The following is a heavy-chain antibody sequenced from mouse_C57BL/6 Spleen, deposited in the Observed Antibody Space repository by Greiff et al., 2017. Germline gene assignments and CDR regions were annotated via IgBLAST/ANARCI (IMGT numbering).Heavy chain of an antibody. J-gene: IGHJ4*01. Sequence: QVQLQQSGPGLVQPSQSLSITCTVSGFSLTSYGVHWVRQSPGKGLEWLGVIWSGGSTDYNAAFISRLSISKDNSKSQVFFKMNSLQADDTAIYYCASYDYDERGYAMDYWGQGTSVTVSS. D-gene: IGHD2-4*01. CDR3: ASYDYDERGYAMDY. CDR1: GFSLTSYG. V-gene: IGHV2-2*01. CDR2: IWSGGST.